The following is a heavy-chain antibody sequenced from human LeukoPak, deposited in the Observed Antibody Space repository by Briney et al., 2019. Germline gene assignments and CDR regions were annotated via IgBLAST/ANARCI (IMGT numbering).Heavy chain of an antibody. CDR3: AKDLDGQQWLVPHFDY. V-gene: IGHV3-30*18. J-gene: IGHJ4*02. CDR1: GFTFSSYG. CDR2: ISYDGSNK. Sequence: PGRSLRLSCAASGFTFSSYGMHWVRQAPGKGLEWVAVISYDGSNKYYADSVKGRFTISRDNSKNTLYLQMNSLRAEGTAVYYCAKDLDGQQWLVPHFDYWGQGTLVTVSS. D-gene: IGHD6-19*01.